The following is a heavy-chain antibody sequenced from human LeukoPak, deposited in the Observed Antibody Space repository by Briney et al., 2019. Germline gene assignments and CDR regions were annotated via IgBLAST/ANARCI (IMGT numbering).Heavy chain of an antibody. Sequence: SETLSLTCTVSGGSISSYYWSWIRQPPGKGLEWIGYIYYSGSTSYNPSLKSRVTISVDTSKNQFSLKLSSVTAADTAVYYCARDLGLRYFDWFPTAGPFDYWGQGTLVTVSS. D-gene: IGHD3-9*01. CDR1: GGSISSYY. CDR2: IYYSGST. CDR3: ARDLGLRYFDWFPTAGPFDY. V-gene: IGHV4-59*01. J-gene: IGHJ4*02.